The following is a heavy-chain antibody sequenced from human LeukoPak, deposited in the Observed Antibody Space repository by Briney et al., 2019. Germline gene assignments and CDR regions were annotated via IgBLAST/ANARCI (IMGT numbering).Heavy chain of an antibody. J-gene: IGHJ4*02. CDR3: ARDGDGYNPN. D-gene: IGHD5-24*01. Sequence: SVKVSCKASGGTFSSYAISWVRQAPGQGPEWMGGIIPIFGTANYAQKFQGRVTITADESTSTAYMELSSLRSEDTAVYYCARDGDGYNPNWGQGTLVTVSS. V-gene: IGHV1-69*01. CDR2: IIPIFGTA. CDR1: GGTFSSYA.